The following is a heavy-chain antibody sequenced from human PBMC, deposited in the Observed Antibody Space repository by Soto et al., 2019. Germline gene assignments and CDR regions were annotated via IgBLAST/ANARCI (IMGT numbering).Heavy chain of an antibody. D-gene: IGHD6-19*01. Sequence: QITLKESGPTLVKPIQTLTLTCTFSGFSLSTTAVGVNWIRQPPGKPLEWLALIYWDDTKHYSSSLKNRLTISKDTSKNQVVLTMTNMDPVDTATYYCAHGSGWLSDQWGQGTLVTVSS. CDR3: AHGSGWLSDQ. J-gene: IGHJ4*02. CDR1: GFSLSTTAVG. CDR2: IYWDDTK. V-gene: IGHV2-5*02.